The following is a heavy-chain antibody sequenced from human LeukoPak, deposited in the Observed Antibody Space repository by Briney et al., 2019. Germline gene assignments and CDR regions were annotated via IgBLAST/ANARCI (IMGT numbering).Heavy chain of an antibody. D-gene: IGHD3-3*01. J-gene: IGHJ2*01. V-gene: IGHV3-11*01. CDR2: ISSSGSTI. CDR1: GFTFSDYY. CDR3: ASWPYDFWSGYQDWYFDL. Sequence: PGGSLRLSCAASGFTFSDYYMSWIRQAPGKGLEWVSYISSSGSTIYYADSVKGRFTISRDNAKNSLYLQMNSLRAEDTAVYYCASWPYDFWSGYQDWYFDLWGRGTLVTASS.